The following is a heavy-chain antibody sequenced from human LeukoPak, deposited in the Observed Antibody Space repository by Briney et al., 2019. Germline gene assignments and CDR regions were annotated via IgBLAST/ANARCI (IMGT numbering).Heavy chain of an antibody. CDR2: INPNSGGT. J-gene: IGHJ4*02. CDR1: GYTFTGYY. D-gene: IGHD3-22*01. V-gene: IGHV1-2*02. CDR3: ARVSSYYYDSSGYFDY. Sequence: ASVKVSCKASGYTFTGYYMHWVRQPPGQGLEWMGWINPNSGGTNYAQKFQGRVTMSRDTSTSTVYMELSSLRSEDTAVYYCARVSSYYYDSSGYFDYWGQGTLVTVSS.